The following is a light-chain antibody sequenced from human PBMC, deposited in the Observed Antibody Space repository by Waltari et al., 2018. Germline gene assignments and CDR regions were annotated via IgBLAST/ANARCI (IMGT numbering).Light chain of an antibody. V-gene: IGKV4-1*01. CDR3: QPYYSLPT. J-gene: IGKJ4*01. CDR1: QSVLYRSNNKHS. CDR2: WSS. Sequence: DIVMTQSPDSLAVSLGERATINCKSSQSVLYRSNNKHSVAWYQQKPGQSPKLLIYWSSTRDSGVPDRFRGGGSGTDFTLTISSLQADDVAIYYCQPYYSLPTFGGGTKVEI.